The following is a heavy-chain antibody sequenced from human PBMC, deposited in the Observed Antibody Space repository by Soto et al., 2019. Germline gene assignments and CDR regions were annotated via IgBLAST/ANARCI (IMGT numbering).Heavy chain of an antibody. CDR2: IYYSGST. CDR3: ARVNVLLWFGELNGNWFDP. Sequence: SETLSLTCTVSGGSISSYYWSWIRQPPGKGLEWIGYIYYSGSTNYNPSLKSRVTISVDTSKNQFSLKLSSVTAADTAVYYCARVNVLLWFGELNGNWFDPWGQETLVTVSS. D-gene: IGHD3-10*01. CDR1: GGSISSYY. J-gene: IGHJ5*02. V-gene: IGHV4-59*08.